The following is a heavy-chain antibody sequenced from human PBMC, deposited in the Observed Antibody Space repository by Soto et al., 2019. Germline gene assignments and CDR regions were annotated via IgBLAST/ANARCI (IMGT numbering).Heavy chain of an antibody. Sequence: SETLSLTCAVYGGSFSGYYWSWIRQPPGKGLEWIGEINHSGSTNYNPSLKSRVTISVDTSKNQLSLKLSSVTAADTAVYYCARGALRFFEWLYFDYWGQGTLVTVSS. CDR3: ARGALRFFEWLYFDY. D-gene: IGHD3-3*01. V-gene: IGHV4-34*01. CDR1: GGSFSGYY. J-gene: IGHJ4*02. CDR2: INHSGST.